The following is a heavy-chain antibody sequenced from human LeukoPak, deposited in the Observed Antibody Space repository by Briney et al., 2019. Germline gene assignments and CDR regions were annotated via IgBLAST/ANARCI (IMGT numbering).Heavy chain of an antibody. J-gene: IGHJ1*01. CDR3: VRDASYCSGGSCYTAECFQD. CDR1: GFTFSSYA. V-gene: IGHV3-30*04. CDR2: ISYDGRNT. D-gene: IGHD2-15*01. Sequence: PGGSLRLSCAASGFTFSSYAMHWVRQAPGKGLEWVAVISYDGRNTFNADSVKGRFTISRDNSENTLYLQMNSLRAEDTAVYHCVRDASYCSGGSCYTAECFQDWGQGTLVTVS.